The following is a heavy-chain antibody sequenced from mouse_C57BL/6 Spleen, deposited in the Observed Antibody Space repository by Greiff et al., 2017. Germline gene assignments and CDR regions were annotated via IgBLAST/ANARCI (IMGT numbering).Heavy chain of an antibody. CDR1: GYTFTSYW. D-gene: IGHD2-1*01. V-gene: IGHV1-69*01. J-gene: IGHJ2*01. CDR2: IDPSDSYT. CDR3: ARDGNYEDFDY. Sequence: QVQLQQPGAELVMPGASVKLSCKASGYTFTSYWMHWVKQRPGQGLEWIGEIDPSDSYTNYNQKFKGKSTLTVDKSSSTAYMQLSSLTSEDSAVYYCARDGNYEDFDYWGQGTTLTVSS.